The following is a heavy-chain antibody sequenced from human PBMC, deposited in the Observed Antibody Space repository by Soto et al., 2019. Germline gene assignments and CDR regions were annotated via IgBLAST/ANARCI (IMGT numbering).Heavy chain of an antibody. Sequence: GGSLRLSCAGSGFTFSEHYMSWIRQAPGKGLEWISYVSSSDSTVYYADSVKGRFTISRDNAKNSLYLQMNSLNSDDTAVYYCATPTPLRGAMITNINFDFWGQGTPVTVSS. CDR1: GFTFSEHY. D-gene: IGHD3-10*01. J-gene: IGHJ4*02. CDR3: ATPTPLRGAMITNINFDF. CDR2: VSSSDSTV. V-gene: IGHV3-11*01.